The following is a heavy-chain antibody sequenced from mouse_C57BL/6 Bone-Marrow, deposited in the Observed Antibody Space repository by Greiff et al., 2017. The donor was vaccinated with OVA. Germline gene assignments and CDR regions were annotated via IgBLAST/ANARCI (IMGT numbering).Heavy chain of an antibody. CDR2: ISYDGSN. CDR3: ARDPSFYDGYYYFDY. Sequence: EVQRVESGPGLVKPSQSLPLTCSVTGYSITSGYYWNWIRQFPGNKLEWMGYISYDGSNNYNPSLKNRISITRDTSKNQFFLKLNSVTTEDTATYYCARDPSFYDGYYYFDYWGQGTTLTVSS. CDR1: GYSITSGYY. J-gene: IGHJ2*01. V-gene: IGHV3-6*01. D-gene: IGHD2-3*01.